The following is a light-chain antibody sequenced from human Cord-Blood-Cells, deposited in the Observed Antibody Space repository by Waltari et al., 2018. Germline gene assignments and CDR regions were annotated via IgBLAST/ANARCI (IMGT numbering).Light chain of an antibody. Sequence: QSALTQPASVSGSPGQSITTPCTGTSSDVRRYNLVSWYQQHPGKAPKLMIYEVSKRPSGVSNRFSGSKSGNTASLTISGLQAEDEADYYCCSYAGSSTVVFGGGTKLTVL. CDR1: SSDVRRYNL. J-gene: IGLJ2*01. CDR2: EVS. CDR3: CSYAGSSTVV. V-gene: IGLV2-23*02.